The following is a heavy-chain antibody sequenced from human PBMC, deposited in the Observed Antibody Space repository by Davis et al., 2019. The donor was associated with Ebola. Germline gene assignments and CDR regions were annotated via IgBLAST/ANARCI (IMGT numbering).Heavy chain of an antibody. V-gene: IGHV3-15*05. D-gene: IGHD6-19*01. CDR2: IKSKISGGTV. CDR3: SGSGRWMDV. J-gene: IGHJ6*04. CDR1: GFTFTSAW. Sequence: GGSLRLSCAASGFTFTSAWMSWVRQAPGKGLEWVGRIKSKISGGTVNYGALVKGRFTISRDDSKNTLYLQMNSLQTEDIGVYYCSGSGRWMDVWGKGTTVTVSS.